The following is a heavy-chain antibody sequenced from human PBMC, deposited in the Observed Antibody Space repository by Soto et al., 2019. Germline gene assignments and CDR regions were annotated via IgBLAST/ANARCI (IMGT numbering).Heavy chain of an antibody. Sequence: SETLSLTCTVSSGSISSYCWSWIRQSPGKGLEWIGCIYYSGNTNYNPSLKSRVTISVDTSKNQSSLQLTSVTAADTAVYYCARERRGSGHNWFDHWGQGTLVTVSS. CDR2: IYYSGNT. CDR3: ARERRGSGHNWFDH. CDR1: SGSISSYC. J-gene: IGHJ5*02. V-gene: IGHV4-59*12. D-gene: IGHD6-19*01.